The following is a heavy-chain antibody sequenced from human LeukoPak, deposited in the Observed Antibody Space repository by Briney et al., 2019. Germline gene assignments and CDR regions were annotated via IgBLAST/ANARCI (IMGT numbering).Heavy chain of an antibody. D-gene: IGHD3-3*01. Sequence: ASVKVSCKASGYTFTSYDINWVRQATGPGLEWMGWMNPNSGNTGYAQTFQGRVTMTRNTSISTAYMELSSLRSEDTAVYYCAGTTASYYDFWSGYWKNFDYWGQGTLVTVSS. J-gene: IGHJ4*02. CDR1: GYTFTSYD. V-gene: IGHV1-8*01. CDR2: MNPNSGNT. CDR3: AGTTASYYDFWSGYWKNFDY.